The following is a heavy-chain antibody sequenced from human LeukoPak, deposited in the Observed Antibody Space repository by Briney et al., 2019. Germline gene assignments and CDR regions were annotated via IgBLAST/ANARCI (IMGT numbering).Heavy chain of an antibody. CDR3: AGDYGDYTFDY. Sequence: SETLSLTCTVSGGSISSGGYHWSWIRQHPGKGLEWIGYIYYSGSTYYNPSLKSRVTISVDTSKNQFSLKLSSVTAADTAVYYCAGDYGDYTFDYWGQGTLVTVSS. D-gene: IGHD4-17*01. CDR1: GGSISSGGYH. CDR2: IYYSGST. V-gene: IGHV4-31*03. J-gene: IGHJ4*02.